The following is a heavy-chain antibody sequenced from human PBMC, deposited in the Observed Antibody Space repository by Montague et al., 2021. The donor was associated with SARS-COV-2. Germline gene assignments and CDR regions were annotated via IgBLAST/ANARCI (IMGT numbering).Heavy chain of an antibody. CDR3: ARDLLEIGGMDV. CDR1: GITVSRNY. Sequence: SLRLSCAASGITVSRNYMNWVRQAPGKGLEWVSLIYGGGSTYYADSVKGRFTISRDNSKNTLYLQMNSLRAEDTAAYYCARDLLEIGGMDVWGQGTTVTVSS. V-gene: IGHV3-66*01. CDR2: IYGGGST. J-gene: IGHJ6*02. D-gene: IGHD1-1*01.